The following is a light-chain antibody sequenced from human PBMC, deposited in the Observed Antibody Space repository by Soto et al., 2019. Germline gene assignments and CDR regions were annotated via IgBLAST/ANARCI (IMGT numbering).Light chain of an antibody. V-gene: IGLV1-40*01. Sequence: QSVLTQTPSVSGAPGQRLTISCTGSSSNIGSPFDVQWYQQLPGTAPKLLIYGNSNRPSGVPDRFSASKSGTSASLAITGLRADDEADYYCQSYDSSLSGYVFGTGTKVTVL. CDR2: GNS. CDR3: QSYDSSLSGYV. CDR1: SSNIGSPFD. J-gene: IGLJ1*01.